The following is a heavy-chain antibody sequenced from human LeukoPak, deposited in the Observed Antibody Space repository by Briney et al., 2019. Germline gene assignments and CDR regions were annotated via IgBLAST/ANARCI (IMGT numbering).Heavy chain of an antibody. CDR3: ARTYCGGDCPLGY. D-gene: IGHD2-21*02. J-gene: IGHJ4*02. Sequence: KPSETLSLTCTVSGGSISSYYWNWIRQPPGKGLEWIGHIYYTGSTNYNPSLKSRVTISVDTSKKQFSLKLNSVTAADTAVYYCARTYCGGDCPLGYWGQGILVTVSS. V-gene: IGHV4-59*08. CDR2: IYYTGST. CDR1: GGSISSYY.